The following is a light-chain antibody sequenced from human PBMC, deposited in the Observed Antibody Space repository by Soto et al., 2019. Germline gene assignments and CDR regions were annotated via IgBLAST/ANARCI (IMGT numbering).Light chain of an antibody. CDR3: QRYYNAPFT. CDR2: AAS. CDR1: QGIKNY. J-gene: IGKJ4*01. Sequence: DIQVTQHPSSLSASVGDRVTITCRASQGIKNYLAWYQQKPGETPILLIYAASTLESGIPPRFSGSGSGTDFTLTINNLQPEDVATYYCQRYYNAPFTFGGGTKVDIK. V-gene: IGKV1-27*01.